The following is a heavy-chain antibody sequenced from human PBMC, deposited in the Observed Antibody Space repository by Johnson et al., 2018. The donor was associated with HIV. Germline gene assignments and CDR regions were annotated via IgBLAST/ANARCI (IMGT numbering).Heavy chain of an antibody. CDR1: GFTFSDYY. CDR3: ARVGVSGYDLAAFDI. V-gene: IGHV3-11*04. CDR2: ISSSGSTI. D-gene: IGHD5-12*01. Sequence: VQLVESGGGLAQPGRSLRLSCAASGFTFSDYYMRWIRQAPGKGLEWVSYISSSGSTIYYADSVKGRFTISRDNSKNTLFLHMNSLRTEDTAIYYCARVGVSGYDLAAFDIWGRGTMVTVSS. J-gene: IGHJ3*02.